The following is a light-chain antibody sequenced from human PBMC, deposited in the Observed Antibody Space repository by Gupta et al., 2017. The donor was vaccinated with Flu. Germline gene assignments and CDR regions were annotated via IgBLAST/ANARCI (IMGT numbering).Light chain of an antibody. CDR3: QQYGSSPPIT. J-gene: IGKJ5*01. V-gene: IGKV3-20*01. CDR1: QSVSSSY. CDR2: GAS. Sequence: IVLTQSPGTLSLSPGERATLSCRASQSVSSSYLAWYQQKPGQAPRLLIYGASSRATGIPDRLRGSGSGTDFTLTISRLEPEDFAVYYCQQYGSSPPITFGQGTRLEIK.